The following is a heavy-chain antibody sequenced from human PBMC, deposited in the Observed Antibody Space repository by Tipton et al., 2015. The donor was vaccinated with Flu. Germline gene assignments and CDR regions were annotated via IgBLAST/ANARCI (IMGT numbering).Heavy chain of an antibody. CDR2: IRYDGSYK. D-gene: IGHD2/OR15-2a*01. CDR1: GFTFSSYG. Sequence: SLRLSCAASGFTFSSYGMHWVRQAPGKGLEWVTFIRYDGSYKYYADSVKGRFTISRDNSKNTLYLQMNSLRAEDTAVYYCARDKNEFYAFENWAQGTLVTVSS. V-gene: IGHV3-30*02. CDR3: ARDKNEFYAFEN. J-gene: IGHJ4*02.